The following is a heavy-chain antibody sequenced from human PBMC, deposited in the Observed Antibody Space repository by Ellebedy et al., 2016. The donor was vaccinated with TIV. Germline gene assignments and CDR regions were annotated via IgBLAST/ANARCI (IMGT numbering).Heavy chain of an antibody. CDR2: IWSDGRNI. D-gene: IGHD3-10*01. CDR3: VRDSDSGTYYYGMDV. J-gene: IGHJ6*02. V-gene: IGHV3-33*08. Sequence: GESLKISXAASRFTFGSYAMHWVRQAPGKGLEWVAVIWSDGRNINYGDSVKGRFTISRDISRKMLYLQMNSLRVEDTAVYYCVRDSDSGTYYYGMDVWGQGTTVTVSS. CDR1: RFTFGSYA.